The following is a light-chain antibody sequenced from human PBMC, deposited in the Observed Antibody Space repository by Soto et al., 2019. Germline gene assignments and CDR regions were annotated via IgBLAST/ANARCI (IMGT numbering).Light chain of an antibody. CDR2: DVT. CDR3: CSYVGSYTFSV. Sequence: QSVLTQPRSVSGSPGQSVTISCTGTSSDFGSYNYVSWYQQHPGKAPKLMIYDVTKRPSGVPDRFSGSKSGNTASLTISGLQAEDEADYYSCSYVGSYTFSVVGTGTKVTVL. CDR1: SSDFGSYNY. J-gene: IGLJ1*01. V-gene: IGLV2-11*01.